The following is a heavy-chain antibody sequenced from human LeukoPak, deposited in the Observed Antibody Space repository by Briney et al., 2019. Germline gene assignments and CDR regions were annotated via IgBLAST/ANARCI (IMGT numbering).Heavy chain of an antibody. CDR2: ISVSSGST. J-gene: IGHJ4*02. V-gene: IGHV3-23*01. CDR3: ARTSMVRGVPYYFDY. D-gene: IGHD3-10*01. Sequence: GGSLRLSCAASGFTFSSYVMSWVRQAPGKGLEWVSGISVSSGSTYYADSVKGRFTISRDNSKNTLYLQMNSLRAEDTAVYYCARTSMVRGVPYYFDYWGQGTLVTVSS. CDR1: GFTFSSYV.